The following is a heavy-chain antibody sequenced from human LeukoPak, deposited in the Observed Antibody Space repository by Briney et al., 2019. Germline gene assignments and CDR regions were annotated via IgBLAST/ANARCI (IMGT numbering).Heavy chain of an antibody. CDR1: GFTFSSYG. V-gene: IGHV3-30*03. CDR3: AIIYIVGAYEY. J-gene: IGHJ4*02. Sequence: PGGSLRLSCAASGFTFSSYGMHWVRQAPGKGLEWVAVISYDGSNKYYADSVKGRFTISRDNSKNTLYLQMNSLRAEDTAVYYCAIIYIVGAYEYWGQGTLVTVSS. D-gene: IGHD1-26*01. CDR2: ISYDGSNK.